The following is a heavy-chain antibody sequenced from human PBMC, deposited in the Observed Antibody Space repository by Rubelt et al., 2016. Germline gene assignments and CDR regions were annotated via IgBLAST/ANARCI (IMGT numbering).Heavy chain of an antibody. J-gene: IGHJ3*02. CDR3: ASQWLDAFDI. CDR2: LYYSGST. Sequence: QLQLQESGPGLVKPSETLSLTCTVSGGSISSSSYYWGWIRQPPGKGLEWIGSLYYSGSTYYNPSPKSRVTISVDTSKNQFSLKLSAVTAADTAVYYCASQWLDAFDIWGQGTMVTVSS. V-gene: IGHV4-39*07. D-gene: IGHD6-19*01. CDR1: GGSISSSSYY.